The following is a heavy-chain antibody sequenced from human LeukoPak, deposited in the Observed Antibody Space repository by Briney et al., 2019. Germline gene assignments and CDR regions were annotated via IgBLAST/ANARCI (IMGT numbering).Heavy chain of an antibody. CDR1: SYAISSGYY. V-gene: IGHV4-38-2*02. J-gene: IGHJ4*02. CDR2: IYHTGST. CDR3: ARERDGYYFDY. Sequence: SETLSLTCTVSSYAISSGYYWGWIRQPPGKGLEWIGSIYHTGSTYYNPSLKSQITISVDTSKNQFSLKLSSVTAADTAVYYCARERDGYYFDYWGQGTLVTVSS. D-gene: IGHD5-24*01.